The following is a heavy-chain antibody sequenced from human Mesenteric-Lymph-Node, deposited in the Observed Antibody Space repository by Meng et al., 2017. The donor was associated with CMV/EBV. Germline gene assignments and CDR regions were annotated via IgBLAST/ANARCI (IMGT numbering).Heavy chain of an antibody. V-gene: IGHV4-4*02. Sequence: SGDSISITNWWSWVRQPPGKGLEWIGQIYHGGSTEYNPALKSRVTISVDKSKIQFSLKLSSVTAADTAVYYCTRDHFIAAAGTTAFDSWGQGTLVTVSS. J-gene: IGHJ4*02. CDR1: GDSISITNW. CDR3: TRDHFIAAAGTTAFDS. D-gene: IGHD6-13*01. CDR2: IYHGGST.